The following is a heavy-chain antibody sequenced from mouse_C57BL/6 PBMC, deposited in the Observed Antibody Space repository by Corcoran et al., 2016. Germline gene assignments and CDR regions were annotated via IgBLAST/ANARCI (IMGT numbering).Heavy chain of an antibody. V-gene: IGHV1-76*01. CDR2: IYPGSGNT. D-gene: IGHD1-1*01. CDR1: GYTFTDYY. Sequence: QVQLKQSGAVLVRPGTSVKLSCKASGYTFTDYYINWVKQRPGQGLEWIARIYPGSGNTYYNEKFTGKATLTAEKSSSTAYMQLSSLTSEDSAVYFCANYYGRSYGWGQGTTLTVSS. J-gene: IGHJ2*01. CDR3: ANYYGRSYG.